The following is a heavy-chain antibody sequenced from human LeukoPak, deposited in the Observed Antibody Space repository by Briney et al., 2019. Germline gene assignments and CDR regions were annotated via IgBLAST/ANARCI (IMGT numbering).Heavy chain of an antibody. V-gene: IGHV3-23*01. CDR1: GFTFSIYS. CDR3: ANPPVFLHDSSGYYDAEYFEH. CDR2: IIVCGSST. D-gene: IGHD3-22*01. J-gene: IGHJ1*01. Sequence: GGSLSLSCAASGFTFSIYSMNWVRHAPGRGLVWVSSIIVCGSSTSYAASVKGRSSISTENSKNTLYRQMTCQRAKDTVVYYCANPPVFLHDSSGYYDAEYFEHWGQGTLVTVSS.